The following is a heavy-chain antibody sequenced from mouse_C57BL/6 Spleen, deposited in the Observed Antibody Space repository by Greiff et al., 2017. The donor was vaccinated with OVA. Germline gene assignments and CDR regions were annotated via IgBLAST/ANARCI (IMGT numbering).Heavy chain of an antibody. Sequence: VKLKQSGAELVRPGASVTLSCKASGYTFTDYEMHWVKQTPVHGLEWIGAIDPETGGTAYNQKFKGKAILTADKSSSTAYMELRSLTSEDSAVYYCTRGGNYGFAWFAYWGQGTLVTVSA. CDR1: GYTFTDYE. CDR2: IDPETGGT. D-gene: IGHD2-1*01. J-gene: IGHJ3*01. V-gene: IGHV1-15*01. CDR3: TRGGNYGFAWFAY.